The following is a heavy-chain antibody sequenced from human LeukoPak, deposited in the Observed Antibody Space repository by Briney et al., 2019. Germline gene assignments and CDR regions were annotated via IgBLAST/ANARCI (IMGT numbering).Heavy chain of an antibody. V-gene: IGHV1-2*04. CDR2: INPNSGGT. J-gene: IGHJ6*02. CDR3: ARGGHLYCTNGVCYDHYYYYGMDV. D-gene: IGHD2-8*01. CDR1: GYTFTGYY. Sequence: GASVKVSCKASGYTFTGYYMHWVRQAPGQGLEWMGWINPNSGGTNYAQKFQGWVTMTRDTSISTAYMELSRLRSDDTAVYYCARGGHLYCTNGVCYDHYYYYGMDVWGQGTTVTVSS.